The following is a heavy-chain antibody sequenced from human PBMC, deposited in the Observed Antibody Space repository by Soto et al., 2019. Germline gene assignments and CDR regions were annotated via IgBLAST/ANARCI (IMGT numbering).Heavy chain of an antibody. CDR1: GFSSSSYA. D-gene: IGHD2-21*01. J-gene: IGHJ4*02. Sequence: GGFLRLSCAASGFSSSSYAMNWFRQAPGKGLEWVAYITGSGGAMFHADSLKGRFSISRDNAKNSLFLEMNNLTADDAGVYYCAKVAPFILGSPFWGQGTLVTVSS. CDR2: ITGSGGAM. CDR3: AKVAPFILGSPF. V-gene: IGHV3-48*03.